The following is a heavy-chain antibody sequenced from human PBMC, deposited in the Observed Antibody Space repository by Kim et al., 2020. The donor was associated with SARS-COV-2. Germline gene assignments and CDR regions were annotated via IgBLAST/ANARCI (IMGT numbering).Heavy chain of an antibody. CDR1: GGSISSSSYY. CDR2: IYYSGST. Sequence: SETLSLTCTVSGGSISSSSYYWGWIRQPPGKGLEWIGSIYYSGSTYYNPSLKSRVTISVDTSKNQFSLKLSSVTAADTAVYYCARDFSRDGYNYYFDYWGQGTLVTVSS. V-gene: IGHV4-39*07. D-gene: IGHD5-12*01. CDR3: ARDFSRDGYNYYFDY. J-gene: IGHJ4*02.